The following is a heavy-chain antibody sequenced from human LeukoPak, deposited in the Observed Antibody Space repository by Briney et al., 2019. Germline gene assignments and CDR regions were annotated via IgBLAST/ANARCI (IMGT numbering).Heavy chain of an antibody. CDR2: IYETGST. V-gene: IGHV4-39*01. J-gene: IGHJ6*01. CDR1: GASISSSTYY. D-gene: IGHD2-15*01. CDR3: ARHSGSGYYFYFYTMDV. Sequence: SETLSLTCTVSGASISSSTYYWGWIRQPPGKGLEWIGCIYETGSTYYKSSLKSRVTISVDTSKNQFSLKLSSVTAADTAVYYCARHSGSGYYFYFYTMDVWGQGATVTVSS.